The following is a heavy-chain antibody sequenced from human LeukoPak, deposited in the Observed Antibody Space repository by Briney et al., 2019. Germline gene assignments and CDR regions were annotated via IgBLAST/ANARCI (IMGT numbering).Heavy chain of an antibody. CDR2: ITWDGDST. V-gene: IGHV3-43D*03. J-gene: IGHJ4*02. D-gene: IGHD6-13*01. CDR1: GFTFDDYA. Sequence: SGGSLRLSCAASGFTFDDYAMHWVRQAPGKGLEWVSLITWDGDSTYYADSVKGRFTISRDNSKNYLYLQMNSLRTEDTALYYCAKGTSSWHEFDSWGQGTLVIVSS. CDR3: AKGTSSWHEFDS.